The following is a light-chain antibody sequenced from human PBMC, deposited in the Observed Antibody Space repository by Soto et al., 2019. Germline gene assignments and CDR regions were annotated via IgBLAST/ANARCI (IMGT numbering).Light chain of an antibody. CDR3: QQSYNTSQYT. V-gene: IGKV1-39*01. CDR2: AAS. J-gene: IGKJ2*01. CDR1: QTISSY. Sequence: DIQMTQSPSSLSASVGDRVTITCRASQTISSYLNWYQQKPGKAPKLLIYAASSLQSGVPSRFSGSGSGIDFTLTISSLQPEDFAIYYGQQSYNTSQYTFGQGTELEVK.